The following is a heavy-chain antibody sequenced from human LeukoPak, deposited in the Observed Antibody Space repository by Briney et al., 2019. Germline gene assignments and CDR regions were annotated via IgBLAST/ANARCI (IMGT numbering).Heavy chain of an antibody. J-gene: IGHJ4*02. Sequence: SETLSLTCTVSVDSISSHYWNWIRQPPGKGLEWIGYIYYSGSTKYNSALKSRLTMSVDTSKNQFSLKLSSVTAADTAVYYCATTPVFTASSHFDYWGQGTLVTVSS. CDR3: ATTPVFTASSHFDY. V-gene: IGHV4-59*11. D-gene: IGHD6-6*01. CDR2: IYYSGST. CDR1: VDSISSHY.